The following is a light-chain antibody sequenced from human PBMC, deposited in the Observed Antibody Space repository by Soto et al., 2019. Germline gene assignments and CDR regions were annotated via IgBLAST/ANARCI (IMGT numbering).Light chain of an antibody. Sequence: EIVVTQSPGTLFLSSGEKTTPSCRASQSFSSKLAWYQQKPGQAPRLLFYGASTGATGIPARFSGSGSETEFTLSISSLQSEDFAVYYCRQYNNWPGTFGQGTKVDIK. CDR2: GAS. CDR3: RQYNNWPGT. V-gene: IGKV3-15*01. CDR1: QSFSSK. J-gene: IGKJ1*01.